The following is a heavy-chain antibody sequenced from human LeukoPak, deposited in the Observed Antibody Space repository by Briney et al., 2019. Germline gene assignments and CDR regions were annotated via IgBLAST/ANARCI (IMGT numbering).Heavy chain of an antibody. CDR2: INHSGST. CDR3: ARATAMGDYYYGMDV. J-gene: IGHJ6*01. D-gene: IGHD2-21*02. CDR1: GGSFSGYY. Sequence: SETLSLTCAVYGGSFSGYYWSWIRQPPGKGLEWSGEINHSGSTNYNPSLKSRVTISVDTSKNQFSMKLSSVTAAGTAVYYCARATAMGDYYYGMDVWGEGTTVTVSS. V-gene: IGHV4-34*01.